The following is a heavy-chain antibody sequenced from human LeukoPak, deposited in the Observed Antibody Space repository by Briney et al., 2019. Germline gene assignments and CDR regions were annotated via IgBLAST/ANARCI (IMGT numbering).Heavy chain of an antibody. V-gene: IGHV3-30-3*01. J-gene: IGHJ6*03. Sequence: PGRSLRLSCAASGFTFSSYAMHWVRQAPGKGLEWVAVISYDGSNKYYADSVKGRFTISRDNSKNTLYLQMNSLRAEDTAVYYCARGSLPYYYYYMDVWGKGTTVTVSS. CDR3: ARGSLPYYYYYMDV. D-gene: IGHD6-13*01. CDR2: ISYDGSNK. CDR1: GFTFSSYA.